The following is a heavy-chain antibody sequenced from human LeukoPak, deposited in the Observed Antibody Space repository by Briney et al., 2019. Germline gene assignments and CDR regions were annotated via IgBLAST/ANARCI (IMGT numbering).Heavy chain of an antibody. J-gene: IGHJ2*01. Sequence: PWETLSLTCTVSGGSISSYYWSWIRQPPGKGLEWIGYIYYSGSTNYNPSLKSRVTISVDTSKNQFSLKLSSVTAADTAVYYCAGSGGRDWYFDLWGRGTLVTVSS. CDR3: AGSGGRDWYFDL. CDR2: IYYSGST. V-gene: IGHV4-59*01. CDR1: GGSISSYY. D-gene: IGHD6-25*01.